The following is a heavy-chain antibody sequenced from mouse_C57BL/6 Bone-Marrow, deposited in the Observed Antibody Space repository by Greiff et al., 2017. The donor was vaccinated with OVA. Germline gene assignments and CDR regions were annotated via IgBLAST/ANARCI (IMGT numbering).Heavy chain of an antibody. V-gene: IGHV1-15*01. Sequence: QVQLQQSGAELVRPGASVTLSCKASGYTFTDYEMHWVKQTPVHGLEWIGAIDPETGGTAYNQKFKGKAILTADKSSSTAYMELRSLTSEDAAVYYCTRGRRPGVYWGQGTSVTVSS. CDR3: TRGRRPGVY. CDR2: IDPETGGT. J-gene: IGHJ4*01. CDR1: GYTFTDYE.